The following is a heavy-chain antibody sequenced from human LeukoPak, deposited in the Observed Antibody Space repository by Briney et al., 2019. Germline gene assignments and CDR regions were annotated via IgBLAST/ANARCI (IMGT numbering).Heavy chain of an antibody. V-gene: IGHV4-34*01. CDR3: ARVGEYSGYDSDY. CDR1: GGSFSGYY. D-gene: IGHD5-12*01. Sequence: SETLSLTCAVYGGSFSGYYWSWIRQPPGKGLEWIGEINHSGSTNYNPSLKSRDTISVDTSKNQFSLKLSSVTAADTAVYYCARVGEYSGYDSDYWGQGTLVTVSS. CDR2: INHSGST. J-gene: IGHJ4*02.